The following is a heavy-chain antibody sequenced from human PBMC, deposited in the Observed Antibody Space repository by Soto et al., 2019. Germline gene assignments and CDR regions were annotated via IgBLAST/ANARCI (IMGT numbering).Heavy chain of an antibody. D-gene: IGHD1-1*01. Sequence: QVQLVQSGAEVKTPGASVKISCKASGYSFSASLMQWVRQAPGQTLEWMGWINADNGDTKYPQKFQGRVAITRDTSASTAYMELRSLRSEDSAVYYCARQSPRYGIDFWGPGTLVTVSS. CDR1: GYSFSASL. CDR3: ARQSPRYGIDF. CDR2: INADNGDT. J-gene: IGHJ4*02. V-gene: IGHV1-3*01.